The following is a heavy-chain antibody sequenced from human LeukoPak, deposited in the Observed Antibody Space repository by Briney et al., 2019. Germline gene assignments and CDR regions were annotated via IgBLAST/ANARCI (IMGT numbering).Heavy chain of an antibody. CDR2: LNSDGSST. J-gene: IGHJ5*02. D-gene: IGHD6-13*01. CDR3: GRAPSAAGTIDH. CDR1: GFTFNSYW. Sequence: GGSLRLSCAVSGFTFNSYWMHWVRHTPGKGLVWVSRLNSDGSSTSYADSVRGRFTISRDNAKNTLYLQMNSLRDEDMAVYYCGRAPSAAGTIDHWGQGTLVTVSS. V-gene: IGHV3-74*01.